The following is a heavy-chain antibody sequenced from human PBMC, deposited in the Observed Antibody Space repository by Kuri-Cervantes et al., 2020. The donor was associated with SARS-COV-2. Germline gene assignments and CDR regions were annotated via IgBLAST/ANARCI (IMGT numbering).Heavy chain of an antibody. V-gene: IGHV3-30*02. D-gene: IGHD6-13*01. Sequence: GESLRLSCAASGFTLSSYGMHWVRQAPGKGLEWVAFIRYDGSNKYYADSVKGRFTISRDNSKNTLYLQMNSLRAEDTAVYYCAKQDSSSADTDFDYWGQGTLVTVSS. CDR1: GFTLSSYG. CDR3: AKQDSSSADTDFDY. J-gene: IGHJ4*02. CDR2: IRYDGSNK.